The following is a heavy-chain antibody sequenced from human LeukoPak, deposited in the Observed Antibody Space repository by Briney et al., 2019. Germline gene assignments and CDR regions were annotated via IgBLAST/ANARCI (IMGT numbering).Heavy chain of an antibody. Sequence: SVKVSCKASGGTFSSYAISWVRQAPGQWLEWMGGIIPISGTANYAQKFQGRVTITADESTSTAYMELSSLRSEDTAVYYCARGAAAAAMPFGYRGQGTLVTVSS. J-gene: IGHJ4*02. CDR1: GGTFSSYA. V-gene: IGHV1-69*13. CDR3: ARGAAAAAMPFGY. D-gene: IGHD2-2*01. CDR2: IIPISGTA.